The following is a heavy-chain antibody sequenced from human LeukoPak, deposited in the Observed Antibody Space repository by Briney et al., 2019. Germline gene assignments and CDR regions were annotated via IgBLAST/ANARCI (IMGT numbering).Heavy chain of an antibody. V-gene: IGHV3-66*01. CDR1: GFTVSSNY. J-gene: IGHJ6*02. Sequence: PGGSLRLSCAASGFTVSSNYMSWVRQAPGKGLEWVSVIYSGGSTYYADSVKGRFTISRDNSKNTLYLQMNSLRAEDTAVYYCARGFMGLWFGKNGGMDVWGQGTTVTVS. CDR3: ARGFMGLWFGKNGGMDV. CDR2: IYSGGST. D-gene: IGHD3-10*01.